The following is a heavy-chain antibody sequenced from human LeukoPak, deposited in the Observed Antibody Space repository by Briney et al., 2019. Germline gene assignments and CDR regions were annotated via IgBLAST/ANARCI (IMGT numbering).Heavy chain of an antibody. Sequence: GGSLRLSCAASGFTVISNDMTWVRQAPGKGVEWGSVLYSDGNTKYADSVQGRFTISRDKSKNTLYLEMNSLSPDDTAVYYCARGVEPLAANTLAYWGQGTLVTVSS. CDR3: ARGVEPLAANTLAY. D-gene: IGHD1-14*01. CDR2: LYSDGNT. J-gene: IGHJ4*02. CDR1: GFTVISND. V-gene: IGHV3-53*01.